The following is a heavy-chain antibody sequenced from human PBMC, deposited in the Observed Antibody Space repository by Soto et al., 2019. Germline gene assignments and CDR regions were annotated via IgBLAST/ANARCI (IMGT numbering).Heavy chain of an antibody. V-gene: IGHV3-7*05. CDR2: IDQDGGEK. D-gene: IGHD6-6*01. CDR3: ARLVYRSSWGGRFDP. Sequence: DVQLVESGGGLVQPGGSLRLSCAASDFTFSRYWMGWVRQAPGKGLEWVANIDQDGGEKYYVDSVKGRFTISRDNGNNSLYLEMNSLRGEDTAVYFCARLVYRSSWGGRFDPWGQGALVTVSS. J-gene: IGHJ5*02. CDR1: DFTFSRYW.